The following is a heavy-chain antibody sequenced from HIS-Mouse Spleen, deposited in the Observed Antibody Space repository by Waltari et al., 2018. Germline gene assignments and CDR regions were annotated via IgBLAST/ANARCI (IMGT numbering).Heavy chain of an antibody. CDR3: AREIPYSSSWYDWYFDL. Sequence: HLQLQESGPGLVKPSETLSLTCTASGGSISSSSYYWGWLRQPPGKGLEWIGSIYYSGSTYYNPSLKSRVTISVDTSKNQFSLKLSSVTAADTAVYYCAREIPYSSSWYDWYFDLWGRGTLVTVSS. J-gene: IGHJ2*01. CDR1: GGSISSSSYY. CDR2: IYYSGST. D-gene: IGHD6-13*01. V-gene: IGHV4-39*07.